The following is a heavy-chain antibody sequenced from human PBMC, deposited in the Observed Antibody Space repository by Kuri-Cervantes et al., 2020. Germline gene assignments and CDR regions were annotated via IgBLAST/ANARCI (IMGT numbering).Heavy chain of an antibody. D-gene: IGHD3-10*01. Sequence: SLKISCAASGFTFDDYAMHWVRQAPGKGLEWVSGISWNSGSIGYADSVKGRFTISRDNAKNSLYLQMNSLRAEDTAVYYCASSAPVPTIWQVVRGSPIPLDYWGQGTLVTVSS. CDR1: GFTFDDYA. J-gene: IGHJ4*02. CDR2: ISWNSGSI. V-gene: IGHV3-9*01. CDR3: ASSAPVPTIWQVVRGSPIPLDY.